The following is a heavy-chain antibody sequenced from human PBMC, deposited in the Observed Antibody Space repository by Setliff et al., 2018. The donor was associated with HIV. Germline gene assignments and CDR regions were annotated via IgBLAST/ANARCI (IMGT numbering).Heavy chain of an antibody. CDR1: GYFFTAYY. CDR2: INPNTGGT. V-gene: IGHV1-2*02. Sequence: ASVKVSCKASGYFFTAYYMHWVRQAPGQGLEWMAWINPNTGGTQYAQKFQGRVTVTRDTPISTAYMEIKKLTSDDTAVYYCARDNRTGYSGGWPLDYWGQGTAVTVSS. J-gene: IGHJ4*02. D-gene: IGHD5-12*01. CDR3: ARDNRTGYSGGWPLDY.